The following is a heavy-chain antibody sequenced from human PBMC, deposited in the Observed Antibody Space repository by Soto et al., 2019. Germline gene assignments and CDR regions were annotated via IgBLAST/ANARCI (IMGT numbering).Heavy chain of an antibody. D-gene: IGHD3-22*01. Sequence: EVQLVESGGRLVKPGGSLRLSCAVSGFALSSYSIAWVRQAPGKGLEWVSYISSSSGTIYYADSVKGRFTISRDNAKNSLYLQMNSLRAEDTAVYYCAKPRGYYDSSGYPTPDYWGQGTLVTVSS. V-gene: IGHV3-48*01. CDR3: AKPRGYYDSSGYPTPDY. CDR2: ISSSSGTI. J-gene: IGHJ4*02. CDR1: GFALSSYS.